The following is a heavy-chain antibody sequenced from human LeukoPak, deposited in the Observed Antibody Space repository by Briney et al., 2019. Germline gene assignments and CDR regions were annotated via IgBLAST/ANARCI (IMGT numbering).Heavy chain of an antibody. Sequence: GGSLTLSCAASGFTFSSYGIHWVRQAPGKGLEWVAVISYDGSNKYYADSVKGRFTISRDNSKNTLYLQMNSLRAEDTAVYYCAKASGVPWADYAFDIWGRGTMVTVSS. CDR2: ISYDGSNK. V-gene: IGHV3-30*18. CDR1: GFTFSSYG. J-gene: IGHJ3*02. CDR3: AKASGVPWADYAFDI. D-gene: IGHD3-10*01.